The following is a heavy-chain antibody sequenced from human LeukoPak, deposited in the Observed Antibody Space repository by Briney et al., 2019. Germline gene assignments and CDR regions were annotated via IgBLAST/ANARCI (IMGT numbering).Heavy chain of an antibody. CDR1: GGSISGYY. CDR2: IYTSGST. Sequence: SETLSLTCTVSGGSISGYYWSWIRQPAGKGLEWIGRIYTSGSTNYNPSLKSRVTMSVDTSKNQFSLKLSSVTAADTAVYYCARELIAVAGKRIGAFDIWGQGTMVTVSS. D-gene: IGHD6-19*01. CDR3: ARELIAVAGKRIGAFDI. J-gene: IGHJ3*02. V-gene: IGHV4-4*07.